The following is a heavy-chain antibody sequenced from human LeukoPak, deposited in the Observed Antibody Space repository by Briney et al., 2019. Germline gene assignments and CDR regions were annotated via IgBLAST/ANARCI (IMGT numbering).Heavy chain of an antibody. D-gene: IGHD5-18*01. J-gene: IGHJ4*02. Sequence: EASVKVSCKASGGTFSSYAISWVRQAPGQGLEWMGGIIPIFGTANYAQKFQGRVTITADESTRTAYMELSSLRSEDTAVYYCARGGLRYSYEKYYFDYWGQGTLVTVSS. CDR2: IIPIFGTA. V-gene: IGHV1-69*13. CDR3: ARGGLRYSYEKYYFDY. CDR1: GGTFSSYA.